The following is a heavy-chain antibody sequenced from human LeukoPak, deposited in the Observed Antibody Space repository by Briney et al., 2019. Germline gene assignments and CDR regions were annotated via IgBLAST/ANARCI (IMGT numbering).Heavy chain of an antibody. J-gene: IGHJ4*02. CDR3: ARGRRAIFGVVIYHPFDY. D-gene: IGHD3-3*01. CDR1: GGSFSGYY. CDR2: INHSGST. Sequence: SETLSLTCAVYGGSFSGYYWRWIRQPPGKGLEWIGEINHSGSTNCNPSLKSRVTISVDTSKNQFSLKLSSVTAADTAVYYCARGRRAIFGVVIYHPFDYWGQGTLVTVSS. V-gene: IGHV4-34*01.